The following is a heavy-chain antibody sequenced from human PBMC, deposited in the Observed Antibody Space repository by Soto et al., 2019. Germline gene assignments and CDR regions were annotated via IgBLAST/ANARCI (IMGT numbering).Heavy chain of an antibody. D-gene: IGHD5-18*01. CDR2: IIPIFGTA. CDR3: ASLKWGGYSYGYDYYYGMDV. J-gene: IGHJ6*02. Sequence: QVQLVQSGAEVKKPGSSVKVSCKASGGTFSSYAISWVRQAPGQGLEWMGGIIPIFGTANYAQKFQGRVTITADESTSTAYMELSSLRSEDTAVYYCASLKWGGYSYGYDYYYGMDVWGQGTTVTVSS. CDR1: GGTFSSYA. V-gene: IGHV1-69*01.